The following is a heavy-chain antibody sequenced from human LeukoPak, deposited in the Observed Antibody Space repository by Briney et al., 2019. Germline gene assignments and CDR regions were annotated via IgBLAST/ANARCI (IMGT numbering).Heavy chain of an antibody. V-gene: IGHV5-51*01. CDR1: GYRFTSYW. J-gene: IGHJ4*02. Sequence: GESLKISCKGSGYRFTSYWIGWVRQMPGKGLEWMGIIYPGDSDTRYSPSFPRQVTISADKSISTAYLQWSSLKASDTAMYYCATLPIAGHRNFDYWGQGTLVTVPS. D-gene: IGHD6-13*01. CDR3: ATLPIAGHRNFDY. CDR2: IYPGDSDT.